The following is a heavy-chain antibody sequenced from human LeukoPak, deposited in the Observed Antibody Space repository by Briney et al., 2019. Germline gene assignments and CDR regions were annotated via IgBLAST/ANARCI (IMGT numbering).Heavy chain of an antibody. V-gene: IGHV5-51*01. CDR3: ARAKYYYEPPGY. J-gene: IGHJ4*02. D-gene: IGHD3-22*01. Sequence: GAPLKFSCKGCGYSFTTYWIGWVRQMPGKGLKSMGIIYPGDSATRYSPSFQGQVTISADKSIITAYLQWSSLKASDTAMYYCARAKYYYEPPGYWGQGTLVTVSS. CDR2: IYPGDSAT. CDR1: GYSFTTYW.